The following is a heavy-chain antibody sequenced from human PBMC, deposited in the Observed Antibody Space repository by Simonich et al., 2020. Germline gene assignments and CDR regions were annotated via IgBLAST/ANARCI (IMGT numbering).Heavy chain of an antibody. CDR3: AKRSGVSITGTFDY. CDR2: ISGSGGNT. V-gene: IGHV3-23*01. D-gene: IGHD1-7*01. J-gene: IGHJ4*02. Sequence: EVQLLESGGGLVQPGGSLRLSCAASGFTFSGYAMSWVRQGPGKGLEWGSGISGSGGNTYYADSVKGRFTISRDNSKNTLYLQMNSLRAEDTAVYYCAKRSGVSITGTFDYWGQGTLVTVSS. CDR1: GFTFSGYA.